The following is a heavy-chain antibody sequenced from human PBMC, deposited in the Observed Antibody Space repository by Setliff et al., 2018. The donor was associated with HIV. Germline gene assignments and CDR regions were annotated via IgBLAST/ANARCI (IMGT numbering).Heavy chain of an antibody. D-gene: IGHD3-10*01. CDR1: GGSISSGNFY. V-gene: IGHV4-61*09. CDR3: AREPRLWFGADY. J-gene: IGHJ4*02. Sequence: SETLSLTCSVFGGSISSGNFYWSWIRQSAGKGLEWIGHIDPSGSTNYNPSLKSRVTISVDTSKNQFSLKLSSVTAADTAVYYCAREPRLWFGADYWGQGTLVTVSS. CDR2: IDPSGST.